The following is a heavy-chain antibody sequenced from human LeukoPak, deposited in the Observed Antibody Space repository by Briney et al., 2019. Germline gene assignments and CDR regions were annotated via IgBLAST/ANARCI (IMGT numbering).Heavy chain of an antibody. CDR1: GYSFTSYW. CDR2: IYPGDSDT. Sequence: GESLKISCKGSGYSFTSYWIGWVRQMPGKGLEWMGIIYPGDSDTRYSPSFQGQVTISADKSISTAYLQWSSLKASDTAMYYCARRSYSSGWYPPSRTGWHSGLGYFDYWGQGTLVTVSS. D-gene: IGHD6-19*01. V-gene: IGHV5-51*01. CDR3: ARRSYSSGWYPPSRTGWHSGLGYFDY. J-gene: IGHJ4*02.